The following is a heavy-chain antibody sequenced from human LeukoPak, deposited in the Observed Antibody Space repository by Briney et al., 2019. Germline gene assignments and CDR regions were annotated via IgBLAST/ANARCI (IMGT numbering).Heavy chain of an antibody. V-gene: IGHV3-74*01. CDR1: GVTFSHSY. Sequence: GGSLRLSCAASGVTFSHSYMHWVRQAPGKGLVWVSRIDIDGGTGYADSVKGRFTISRDNAKNTVELQMNDLRAEDTALYYCARDMNYNLDFWGQGTLVTVSS. D-gene: IGHD1-1*01. CDR2: IDIDGGT. J-gene: IGHJ4*02. CDR3: ARDMNYNLDF.